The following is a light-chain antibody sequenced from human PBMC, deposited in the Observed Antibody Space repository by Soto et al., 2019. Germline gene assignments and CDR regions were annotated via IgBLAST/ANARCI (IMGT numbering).Light chain of an antibody. Sequence: QSVLTQPPSVSGSPGQSVTISCSGTSSDVGSYNRVSWYQQPPGTAPKLIIYEVSYRPSGVPDRFSGSKSGNAASLTISGLQAEDEADYYCISYRSGNTLVFGGGTQLTVL. CDR3: ISYRSGNTLV. V-gene: IGLV2-18*02. J-gene: IGLJ3*02. CDR1: SSDVGSYNR. CDR2: EVS.